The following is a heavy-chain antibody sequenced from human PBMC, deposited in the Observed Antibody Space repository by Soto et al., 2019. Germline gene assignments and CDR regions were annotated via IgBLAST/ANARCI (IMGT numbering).Heavy chain of an antibody. CDR2: IYYSGST. V-gene: IGHV4-59*01. D-gene: IGHD3-16*01. CDR3: ARWDYPYYYGMDV. CDR1: GGSISSDY. J-gene: IGHJ6*02. Sequence: PSETLSPTCTVSGGSISSDYWSWIRQPPGKGLEGIGYIYYSGSTSYNPSLKSRVTISVDTSKNQFSLKLSSVTAADTAVYYCARWDYPYYYGMDVWGQGTTVTVSS.